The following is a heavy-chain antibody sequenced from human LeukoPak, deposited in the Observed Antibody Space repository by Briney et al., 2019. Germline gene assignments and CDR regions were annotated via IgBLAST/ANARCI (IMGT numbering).Heavy chain of an antibody. D-gene: IGHD2-2*01. CDR3: ARGTPSLY. Sequence: ASVKVSCKASGYTFTDYYMHWVRPAPGQGLEWMGRINPDSGGTNYAQKFQGRVTMTRDTSIFTAYMELTRLRSDDTAVYYCARGTPSLYWGQGTRVTVSS. V-gene: IGHV1-2*02. CDR1: GYTFTDYY. J-gene: IGHJ4*02. CDR2: INPDSGGT.